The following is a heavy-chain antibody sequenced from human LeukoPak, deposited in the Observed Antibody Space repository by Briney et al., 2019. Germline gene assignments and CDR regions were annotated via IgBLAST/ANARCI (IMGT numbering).Heavy chain of an antibody. V-gene: IGHV4-31*03. CDR1: GDPISSVGHS. D-gene: IGHD2-2*02. CDR3: ARGRPPKFYCSSTSCYIWFDP. Sequence: SETLSLTCTVSGDPISSVGHSWTWIRQHPGKGLEFIGYISNSGSTYYNPSLRSRVAISVDTSKNQFSLKLSSVTAADTAVYYCARGRPPKFYCSSTSCYIWFDPWGQGTLVTVSS. J-gene: IGHJ5*02. CDR2: ISNSGST.